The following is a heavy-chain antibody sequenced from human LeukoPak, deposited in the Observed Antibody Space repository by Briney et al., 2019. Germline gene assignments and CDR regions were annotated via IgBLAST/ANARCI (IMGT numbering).Heavy chain of an antibody. J-gene: IGHJ5*02. Sequence: VSSISSSSSYIYYADSVKGRFTISRDNSKNTLYLQMNSLRAEDTAVYYCARQVVPAENWFDPWGQGTLVTVSS. CDR2: ISSSSSYI. CDR3: ARQVVPAENWFDP. D-gene: IGHD2-2*01. V-gene: IGHV3-21*03.